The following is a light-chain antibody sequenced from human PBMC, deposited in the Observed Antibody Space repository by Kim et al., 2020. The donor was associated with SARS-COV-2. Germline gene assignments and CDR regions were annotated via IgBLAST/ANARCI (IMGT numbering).Light chain of an antibody. CDR1: SSNIGRNS. J-gene: IGLJ1*01. V-gene: IGLV1-44*01. Sequence: QSVLTQPPSASGTPGQRVTISCSGSSSNIGRNSVNWYQHLPGAAPKLLIYSNNQWPSGVPDRFSGSKSGTSASLAISGLQSEDEADYYCASWDDSLNGPVFGTGTKVTVL. CDR2: SNN. CDR3: ASWDDSLNGPV.